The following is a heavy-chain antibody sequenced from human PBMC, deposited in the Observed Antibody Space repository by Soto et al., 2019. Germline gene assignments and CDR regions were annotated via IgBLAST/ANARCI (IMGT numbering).Heavy chain of an antibody. J-gene: IGHJ4*02. Sequence: QVQLQQWGAGLLKPSETLSLTCAVYGGSFSGYYWSWIRQPPGKGLEWIGEINHSGSTNYNPSLKSRVTISVDTSKNQFSLKLSSVTAADTAVYYWARGWLADAKSFDYWGQGTLVTVSS. CDR2: INHSGST. V-gene: IGHV4-34*01. D-gene: IGHD6-19*01. CDR1: GGSFSGYY. CDR3: ARGWLADAKSFDY.